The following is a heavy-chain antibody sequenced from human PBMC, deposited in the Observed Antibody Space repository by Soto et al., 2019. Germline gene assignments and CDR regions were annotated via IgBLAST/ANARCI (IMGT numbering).Heavy chain of an antibody. J-gene: IGHJ5*02. CDR1: GYTFTSYG. D-gene: IGHD5-18*01. CDR3: ASTPQESYGIGIKGWFDP. V-gene: IGHV1-18*04. CDR2: ISAYNGNT. Sequence: QVQLVQSGAEVKKPGASVKVSCKASGYTFTSYGISWVRQAPGQGLEWMGWISAYNGNTNYAQKRQGRVTMTTDTSTSTAYMELRSLRSDDTAVYYCASTPQESYGIGIKGWFDPWGQGTLVTVSS.